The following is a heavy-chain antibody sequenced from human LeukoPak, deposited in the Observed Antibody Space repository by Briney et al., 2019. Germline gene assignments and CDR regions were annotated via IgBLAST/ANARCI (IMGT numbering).Heavy chain of an antibody. CDR2: INHSGST. V-gene: IGHV4-34*01. Sequence: SETLSLTCAVYGESFSGYYWSWIRQPPGKGLEWIGEINHSGSTDYNPSLKSRVTISVDTSKNQFSLKLSSVTAADTAVYYCARGLRNGLGYWGQGTLVTVSS. D-gene: IGHD2-8*01. CDR3: ARGLRNGLGY. CDR1: GESFSGYY. J-gene: IGHJ4*02.